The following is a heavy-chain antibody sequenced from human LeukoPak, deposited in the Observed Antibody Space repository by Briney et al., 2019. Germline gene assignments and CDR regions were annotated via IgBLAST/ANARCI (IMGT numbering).Heavy chain of an antibody. CDR2: IIPIFGTA. V-gene: IGHV1-69*13. CDR1: GGTFSSYA. CDR3: ARAHRCSGGSCKRGGYYFDY. D-gene: IGHD2-15*01. Sequence: SVKVSCKASGGTFSSYAISWVRQAPGQGLEWMGGIIPIFGTANYAQKFQGRVTITADESTSTAYMELSSLRSEDTAVYYCARAHRCSGGSCKRGGYYFDYWGQGTLVTVSS. J-gene: IGHJ4*02.